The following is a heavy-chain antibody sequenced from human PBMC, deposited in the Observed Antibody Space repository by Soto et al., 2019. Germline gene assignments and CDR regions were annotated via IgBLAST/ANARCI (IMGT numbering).Heavy chain of an antibody. J-gene: IGHJ4*02. CDR3: ARTSSYAFDY. CDR2: ISSFGGST. V-gene: IGHV3-64*01. CDR1: GFTFSTYA. D-gene: IGHD5-12*01. Sequence: EVQLVESGGGLVQPGGSLRLSCAASGFTFSTYAMHWVRQAPGKGLEYVSVISSFGGSTYYANSVKGRFTISRDNSKNTLYLHMGSLRAEVMAVYYCARTSSYAFDYWGQGTLVTVSS.